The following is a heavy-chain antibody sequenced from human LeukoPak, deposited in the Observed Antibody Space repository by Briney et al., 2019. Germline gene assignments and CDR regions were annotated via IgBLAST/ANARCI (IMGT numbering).Heavy chain of an antibody. J-gene: IGHJ4*02. V-gene: IGHV3-30-3*01. CDR1: GFTFSSYA. D-gene: IGHD4-17*01. CDR3: ASSNYYGDGY. Sequence: GGSLRLSCAASGFTFSSYAMHWVRQAPGKGLEWVAVISYDGSNKYYADSVKGRFTISRDNSKNTLYLQMNSLRAEDTAVYYCASSNYYGDGYWGQGTLVTVS. CDR2: ISYDGSNK.